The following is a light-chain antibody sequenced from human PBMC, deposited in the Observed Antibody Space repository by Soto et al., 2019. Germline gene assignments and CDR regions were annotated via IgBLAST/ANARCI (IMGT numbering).Light chain of an antibody. J-gene: IGKJ2*01. CDR2: AAS. V-gene: IGKV1-39*01. CDR1: QSISSY. Sequence: DIPMTQSPSSLSASVGDRVTITCRASQSISSYLNWYQQKPGKAPKLLIYAASSLQSGVPSRFSFSGSGTDFTLTISSLQPEDFATYYCQQSYSTPPYTFGQGTKLEIK. CDR3: QQSYSTPPYT.